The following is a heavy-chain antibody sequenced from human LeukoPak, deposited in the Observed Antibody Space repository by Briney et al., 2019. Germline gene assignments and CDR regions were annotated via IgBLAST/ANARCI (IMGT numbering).Heavy chain of an antibody. CDR1: GSRFTSYW. CDR2: IYPGDSDT. CDR3: ARLPNSGSYSWFDP. V-gene: IGHV5-51*01. J-gene: IGHJ5*02. D-gene: IGHD1-26*01. Sequence: PGESLQISCQGSGSRFTSYWIGWVRPLPGKGLEWMGIIYPGDSDTRYSPSFQGQVTISADKSISTAYLQWSSLKASDTAMYYCARLPNSGSYSWFDPWGQGTLVTVSS.